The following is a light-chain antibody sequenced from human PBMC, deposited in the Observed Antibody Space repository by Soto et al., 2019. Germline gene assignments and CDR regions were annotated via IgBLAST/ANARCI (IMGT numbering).Light chain of an antibody. V-gene: IGKV1-9*01. CDR3: QQLSTYPST. CDR2: AAS. Sequence: DIQLTQSPSFLSASVGDRVTITCRASQGISSYLAWYQQKPGEAPKLLIFAASTLQSGVPSRFSGSGSGTDFTLTISSLQAEDFATYYCQQLSTYPSTFGGGTKVDIK. CDR1: QGISSY. J-gene: IGKJ4*01.